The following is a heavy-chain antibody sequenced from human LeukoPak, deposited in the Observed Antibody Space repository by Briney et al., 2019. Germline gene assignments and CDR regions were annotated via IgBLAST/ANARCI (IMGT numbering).Heavy chain of an antibody. J-gene: IGHJ3*02. V-gene: IGHV1-69*05. CDR2: IIPIFGTA. Sequence: ASVKVSCKASGGTFSSYAISWVRQAPGQGLEWMGRIIPIFGTANYAQKFQGRVTITTDESTSTAYMELSSLRSEDTAVYYCARGGRGEEMATINAFDIWGQGTMVTVSP. CDR3: ARGGRGEEMATINAFDI. D-gene: IGHD5-24*01. CDR1: GGTFSSYA.